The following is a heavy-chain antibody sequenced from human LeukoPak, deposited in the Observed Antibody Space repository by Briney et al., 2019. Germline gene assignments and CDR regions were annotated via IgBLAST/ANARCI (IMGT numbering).Heavy chain of an antibody. Sequence: GGSLRLSCAASGFTFTNAWMSWVRQAPGKGLEWVSYISSSSSTIYYADSVKGRFTISRDNARNSLYLQMNSLRDEDTAVYYCARETNYYGSGNYLDYWGQGTLVTVSS. CDR3: ARETNYYGSGNYLDY. D-gene: IGHD3-10*01. V-gene: IGHV3-48*02. CDR1: GFTFTNAW. J-gene: IGHJ4*02. CDR2: ISSSSSTI.